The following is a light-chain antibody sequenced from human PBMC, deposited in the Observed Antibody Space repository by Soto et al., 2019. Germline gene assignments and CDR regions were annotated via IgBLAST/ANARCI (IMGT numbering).Light chain of an antibody. V-gene: IGKV3-20*01. CDR1: QSVGSTY. J-gene: IGKJ2*01. CDR3: QQFGTSPRYT. Sequence: EILLTQSPGTLSLSPGERATLSCRTSQSVGSTYLAWYQQKPGQAPRLLIYEASRRATGIPDRFSGSGSATDFTLTISRLEPEDFAVYYCQQFGTSPRYTFGQGTKLEI. CDR2: EAS.